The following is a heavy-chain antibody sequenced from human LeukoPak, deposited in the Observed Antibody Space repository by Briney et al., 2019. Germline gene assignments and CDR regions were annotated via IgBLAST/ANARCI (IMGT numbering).Heavy chain of an antibody. J-gene: IGHJ4*02. D-gene: IGHD2-8*01. CDR2: ISSNGGST. CDR1: RFTFSSYA. V-gene: IGHV3-64D*06. Sequence: GGSLRLSCSASRFTFSSYAMHWVRQAPGRGLEYVSAISSNGGSTYYADSVKGRFTISRDNSKNTLYLQMSSLRAEDTAVYYCVNLGYCTNGVCSDFDYWGQGTLVTVSS. CDR3: VNLGYCTNGVCSDFDY.